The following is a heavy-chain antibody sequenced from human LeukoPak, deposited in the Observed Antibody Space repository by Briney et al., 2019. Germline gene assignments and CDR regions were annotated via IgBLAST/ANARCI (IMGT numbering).Heavy chain of an antibody. J-gene: IGHJ5*02. V-gene: IGHV1-2*02. CDR1: GYTFTGYY. CDR2: INPNSGGT. Sequence: ASVKVSCKASGYTFTGYYMHWVRQAPGQGLEWMGWINPNSGGTNYAQKFQGRVTMTRDTSISTAHMELSRLRSDDTAVYYCARARFRTYGSHNWFDPWGQGTLVTVSS. CDR3: ARARFRTYGSHNWFDP. D-gene: IGHD3-10*01.